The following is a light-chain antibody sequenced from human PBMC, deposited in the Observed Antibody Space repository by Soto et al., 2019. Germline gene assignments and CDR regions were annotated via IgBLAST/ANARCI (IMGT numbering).Light chain of an antibody. J-gene: IGKJ1*01. V-gene: IGKV1-39*01. CDR1: QSISSY. CDR3: QQSYSTPRT. Sequence: DIPITQSPSSLSASVGDRVTITCRASQSISSYLNWYQQKPGKAPKLLIYAASSLQSGVPSRFSGSGSGTDFTLTISSLQPEDFATYYCQQSYSTPRTFGQGTKVDIK. CDR2: AAS.